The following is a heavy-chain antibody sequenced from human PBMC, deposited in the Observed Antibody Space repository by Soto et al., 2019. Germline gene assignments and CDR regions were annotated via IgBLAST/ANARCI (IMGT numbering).Heavy chain of an antibody. Sequence: AAETLSLTCTVSGGSISSGGYYWSWIRQHPGKGLEGIGYIYYSGSTYYNPSLKSRVTISVDTSKNQFSLKLSSVTAADTAVYYCASISVELAKIDYWGQGTLVTVSS. CDR3: ASISVELAKIDY. J-gene: IGHJ4*02. CDR2: IYYSGST. CDR1: GGSISSGGYY. V-gene: IGHV4-31*03. D-gene: IGHD5-12*01.